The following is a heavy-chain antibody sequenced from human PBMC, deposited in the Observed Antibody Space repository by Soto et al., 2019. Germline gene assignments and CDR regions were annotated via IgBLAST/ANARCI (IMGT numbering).Heavy chain of an antibody. J-gene: IGHJ4*02. CDR3: ARAVAGSLDY. D-gene: IGHD6-19*01. CDR2: VFNNGGST. V-gene: IGHV4-59*11. Sequence: QVQLQESGPGLVKPSETLSLICTVSGGSISGHYWSWIRQPPGKGLEWIGYVFNNGGSTTYKSSLNSRVTISADMSNNQFSLKLDSVAAADTAIYYCARAVAGSLDYWGQGALVTVSS. CDR1: GGSISGHY.